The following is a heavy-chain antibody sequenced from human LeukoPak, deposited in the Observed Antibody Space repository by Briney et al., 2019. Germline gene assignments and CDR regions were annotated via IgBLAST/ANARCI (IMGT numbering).Heavy chain of an antibody. V-gene: IGHV3-11*01. CDR3: TTEPPVLRYFDWLPRPI. D-gene: IGHD3-9*01. CDR2: IRSSGSSI. CDR1: GFTFSDYY. J-gene: IGHJ3*02. Sequence: GGSLRLSCAASGFTFSDYYMSWIRRAPGRGLEWVSYIRSSGSSIYYADSVKGRFTISRDNAKNTLYLQMNSLKTEDTAVYYCTTEPPVLRYFDWLPRPIWGQGTMVTVSS.